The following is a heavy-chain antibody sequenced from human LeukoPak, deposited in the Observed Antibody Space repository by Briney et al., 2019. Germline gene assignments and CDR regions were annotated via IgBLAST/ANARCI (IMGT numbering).Heavy chain of an antibody. CDR1: GYTFTSPY. J-gene: IGHJ4*02. CDR3: ARVEYCTKGVCINFDL. CDR2: INPNSGGT. D-gene: IGHD2-8*01. Sequence: ASVKVSCKASGYTFTSPYIHWMRQAPGQGLEWMGWINPNSGGTKYAQKFQGRVTVTRDASTNTAYMELSGLRADDTAAYYCARVEYCTKGVCINFDLWGQGTLVTVSS. V-gene: IGHV1-2*02.